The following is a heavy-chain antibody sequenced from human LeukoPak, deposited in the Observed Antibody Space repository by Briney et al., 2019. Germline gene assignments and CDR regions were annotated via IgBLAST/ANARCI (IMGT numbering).Heavy chain of an antibody. Sequence: GGSLRLYCAASGFTFSSYWMNWVRQAPGKGLEWVSSISSSSSYIYYADSVKGRFTISRDNAKNSLYLQMNSLRAEDTAVYYCAREGYYYDSSGYYYPFDYWGQGTLVTVSS. D-gene: IGHD3-22*01. CDR3: AREGYYYDSSGYYYPFDY. CDR1: GFTFSSYW. V-gene: IGHV3-21*01. J-gene: IGHJ4*02. CDR2: ISSSSSYI.